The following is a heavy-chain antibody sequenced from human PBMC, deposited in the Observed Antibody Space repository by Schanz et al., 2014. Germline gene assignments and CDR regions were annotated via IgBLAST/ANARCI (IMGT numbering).Heavy chain of an antibody. CDR1: GFTFSDHY. CDR2: VRNKNNRYTT. J-gene: IGHJ4*02. D-gene: IGHD2-2*01. Sequence: EVQLVESGGGLVQPGGSLRLSCAASGFTFSDHYMDWVRQAPGKGLEWVGRVRNKNNRYTTAYAASVKGRFTISRDHSKISLYLQMNSLKTEDSAMCDGARRASCSRIGCPFDSWGQGTLVTVSS. CDR3: ARRASCSRIGCPFDS. V-gene: IGHV3-72*01.